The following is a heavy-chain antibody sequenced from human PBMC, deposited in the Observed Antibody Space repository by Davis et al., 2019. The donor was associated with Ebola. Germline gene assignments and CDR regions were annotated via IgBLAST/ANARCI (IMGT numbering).Heavy chain of an antibody. CDR2: INHSGST. D-gene: IGHD3-22*01. V-gene: IGHV4-34*01. Sequence: MPGGSLRLSCAASGFTFSSYAMSWIRQPPGKGLEWIGEINHSGSTNYNPSLKSRVTISVDTSKNQFSLKLSSVTAADTAVYYCARDGTMRGFYYWGQGTLVTVSS. CDR3: ARDGTMRGFYY. J-gene: IGHJ4*02. CDR1: GFTFSSYA.